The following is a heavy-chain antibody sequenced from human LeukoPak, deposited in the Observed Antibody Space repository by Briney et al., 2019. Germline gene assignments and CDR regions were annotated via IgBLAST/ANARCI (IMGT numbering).Heavy chain of an antibody. CDR3: ASLRAPTPRYFAMDYYYYYMDV. J-gene: IGHJ6*03. CDR1: GGSISSYY. CDR2: IYYSGST. Sequence: SETLSLTCTVSGGSISSYYWSWIRQPPGKGLEWIGYIYYSGSTNYNTSLKSRVTISVDTSKNQFSLKLSSVTAADTAVYYCASLRAPTPRYFAMDYYYYYMDVWGKGTTVTVSS. V-gene: IGHV4-59*08. D-gene: IGHD3-9*01.